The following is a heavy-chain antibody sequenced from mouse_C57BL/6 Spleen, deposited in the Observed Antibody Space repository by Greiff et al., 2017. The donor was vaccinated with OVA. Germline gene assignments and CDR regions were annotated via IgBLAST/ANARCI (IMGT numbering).Heavy chain of an antibody. V-gene: IGHV2-2*01. Sequence: QVQLQQSGPGLVQPSQSLSITCTVSGFSLTSYGVHWVRQSPGQGLGWLGVIWSGGSTDYNAAFISRLSISKDNSKSQVFFKMNSLQADDTAIYYWARKPEVVATDYAMDYWGQGTSVTVSS. CDR3: ARKPEVVATDYAMDY. CDR1: GFSLTSYG. D-gene: IGHD1-1*01. CDR2: IWSGGST. J-gene: IGHJ4*01.